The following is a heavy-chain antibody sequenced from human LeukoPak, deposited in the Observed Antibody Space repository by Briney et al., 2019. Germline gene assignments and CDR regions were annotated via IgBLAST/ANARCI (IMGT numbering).Heavy chain of an antibody. CDR1: GFTFSRYA. CDR2: ISGSGGTT. CDR3: AKELERTLLEY. Sequence: GGSLRLSCAASGFTFSRYAMTWVRQAPGKGLEWVSVISGSGGTTDYADTVKGRFTISRDSSKNTLYLQMKSLRVEDTAVYYCAKELERTLLEYWGQGTLVTVSS. J-gene: IGHJ4*02. V-gene: IGHV3-23*01. D-gene: IGHD1-1*01.